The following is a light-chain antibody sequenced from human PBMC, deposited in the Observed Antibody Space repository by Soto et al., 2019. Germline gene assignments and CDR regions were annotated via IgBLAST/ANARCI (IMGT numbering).Light chain of an antibody. J-gene: IGKJ5*01. CDR1: QSVSSSY. CDR3: QQYGSLLSTT. Sequence: EIVWTQSPVRLSFSPFEGATLSCRASQSVSSSYLTWYQQKPGQAPKILIYSASSRATGIPDRFSGSGSGTLFTLTISRLEPEDFAVYYCQQYGSLLSTTFGQGTRLEIK. CDR2: SAS. V-gene: IGKV3-20*01.